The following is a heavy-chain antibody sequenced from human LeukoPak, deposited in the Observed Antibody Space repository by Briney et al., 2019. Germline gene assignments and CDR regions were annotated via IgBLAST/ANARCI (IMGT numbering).Heavy chain of an antibody. Sequence: ASVKVSCKASGYTFTSYGISWVRQAPGQGLEWMGWISAYNGNTNYAQKFQGRVTITADKSTSTAYMELSSLRSEDTAVYYCARLSQQGQTWGQGTLVTVSS. D-gene: IGHD1-1*01. CDR3: ARLSQQGQT. CDR1: GYTFTSYG. V-gene: IGHV1-18*01. CDR2: ISAYNGNT. J-gene: IGHJ5*02.